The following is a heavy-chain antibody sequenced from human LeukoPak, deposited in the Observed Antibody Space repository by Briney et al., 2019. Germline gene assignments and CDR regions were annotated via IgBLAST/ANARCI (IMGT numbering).Heavy chain of an antibody. V-gene: IGHV3-21*01. CDR1: GFTFKNAW. CDR3: ARDPEFGELIFDY. J-gene: IGHJ4*02. D-gene: IGHD3-10*01. CDR2: ISSSSSYI. Sequence: GGSLRLSCAASGFTFKNAWMSWVRQAPGKGLEWVSSISSSSSYIYYADSVKGRFTISRDNAKNSLYLQMNSLRAEDTAVYYCARDPEFGELIFDYWGQGTLVTVSS.